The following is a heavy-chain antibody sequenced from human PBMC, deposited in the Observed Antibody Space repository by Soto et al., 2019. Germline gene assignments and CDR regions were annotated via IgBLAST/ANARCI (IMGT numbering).Heavy chain of an antibody. CDR1: GYTFTSYD. V-gene: IGHV1-8*01. D-gene: IGHD6-13*01. CDR2: MNPNSGNT. CDR3: AIGMGGIAAAVHYYYMDV. Sequence: QVQLVQSGAEVKKPGASVKVSCKASGYTFTSYDINWVRQATGQGLEWMGWMNPNSGNTGYAQKFQGRVTMTRNTYISTAYMELSSLRSEDTAVYYCAIGMGGIAAAVHYYYMDVCGKGTTVTVSS. J-gene: IGHJ6*03.